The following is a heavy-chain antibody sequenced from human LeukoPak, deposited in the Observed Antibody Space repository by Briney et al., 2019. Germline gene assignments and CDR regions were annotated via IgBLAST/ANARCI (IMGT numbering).Heavy chain of an antibody. D-gene: IGHD4-11*01. J-gene: IGHJ3*02. CDR3: AGSKGAFDI. V-gene: IGHV4-38-2*02. CDR2: LYPSGST. Sequence: SETLSLTCSVSGYSITSAYFWGWLRQPPGKGLEWIGSLYPSGSTYYNASLESRLTISVDTSTNRFSLKLNSLSAADTAVYYCAGSKGAFDIWGQGTMVTVSS. CDR1: GYSITSAYF.